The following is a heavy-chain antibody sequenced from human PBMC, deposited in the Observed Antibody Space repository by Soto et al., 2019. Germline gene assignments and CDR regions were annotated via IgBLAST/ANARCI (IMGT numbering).Heavy chain of an antibody. CDR3: ARDFYGGYTYGPGDY. CDR2: IHGDGGKI. D-gene: IGHD5-18*01. V-gene: IGHV3-7*01. J-gene: IGHJ4*02. Sequence: GGSLRLSCAASGFMFSAYWMSWVREAPGKGLEWVANIHGDGGKIYYVDSVKGRFTISRDNAKRSLYLQMNSLRAEDTAVYYCARDFYGGYTYGPGDYWGQGALVTVSS. CDR1: GFMFSAYW.